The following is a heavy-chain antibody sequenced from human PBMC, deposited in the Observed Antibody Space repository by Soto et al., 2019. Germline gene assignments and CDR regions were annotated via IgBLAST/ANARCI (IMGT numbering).Heavy chain of an antibody. CDR2: INHLETT. J-gene: IGHJ4*02. Sequence: QLQLHESGSGLVKHSQTLSLTCTVSGASITYGGYSWSWIRQTPGKGPEWIGYINHLETTFYNPSFESRLSLSIDRAKNQFSLNLNSMSAADRAVYFCARGGVSDSFDYWGQGILVTVSS. CDR3: ARGGVSDSFDY. D-gene: IGHD2-8*01. V-gene: IGHV4-30-2*01. CDR1: GASITYGGYS.